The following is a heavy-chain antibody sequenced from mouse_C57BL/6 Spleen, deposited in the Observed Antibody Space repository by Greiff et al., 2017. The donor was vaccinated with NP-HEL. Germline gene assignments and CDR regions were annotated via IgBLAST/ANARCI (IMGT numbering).Heavy chain of an antibody. J-gene: IGHJ3*01. CDR3: ANYGSSYGGFAY. CDR2: IYPGDGDT. Sequence: QVQLKESGPELVKPGASVRISCKASGYAFSSSWMNWVKQRPGKGLEWIGRIYPGDGDTNYNGKFKGKATLTADKSSSTAYMQLSSLTSEDSAVYFCANYGSSYGGFAYWGQGTLVTVSA. D-gene: IGHD1-1*01. CDR1: GYAFSSSW. V-gene: IGHV1-82*01.